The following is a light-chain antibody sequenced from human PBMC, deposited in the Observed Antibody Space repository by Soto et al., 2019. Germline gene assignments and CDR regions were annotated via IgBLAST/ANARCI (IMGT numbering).Light chain of an antibody. J-gene: IGKJ5*01. CDR1: QSVSSS. CDR2: GAS. CDR3: QQYSNWPPIT. Sequence: EVVMTQSPVTLSVSPGERATLFCRASQSVSSSLAWYQQKPGQAPRLLIYGASTRATGIPARFSGSGYGTEFTLTISSLQSEDFAVYYCQQYSNWPPITFGQGTRLEIK. V-gene: IGKV3-15*01.